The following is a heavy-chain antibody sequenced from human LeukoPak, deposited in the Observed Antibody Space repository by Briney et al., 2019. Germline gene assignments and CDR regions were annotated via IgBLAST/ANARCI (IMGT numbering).Heavy chain of an antibody. CDR3: ARSPGGDPLFDY. V-gene: IGHV3-23*01. D-gene: IGHD4-17*01. CDR2: ISVSGENT. J-gene: IGHJ4*02. CDR1: GFTFSSYA. Sequence: GGSLRLSCAASGFTFSSYAMTWVRQAPGKGLHWVSTISVSGENTYYADSVKGRFTISRDISKSTLYLQMNSLRDEDTAIYYCARSPGGDPLFDYWGQGTLVTVSS.